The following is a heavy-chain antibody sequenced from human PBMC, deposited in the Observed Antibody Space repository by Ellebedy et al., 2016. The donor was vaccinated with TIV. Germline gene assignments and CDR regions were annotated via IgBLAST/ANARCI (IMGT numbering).Heavy chain of an antibody. Sequence: MPSETLSLTCTVSGGSISSSSYYRGWIRQPPGKGLEWIANIYYSGSTYYNPSPKSRVTISVDTSKNQFSLKLSSVTAADTAVYYCARHVLGSGVKLDENYFDYWGQGTLVTVSS. J-gene: IGHJ4*02. CDR2: IYYSGST. D-gene: IGHD3-10*01. V-gene: IGHV4-39*01. CDR3: ARHVLGSGVKLDENYFDY. CDR1: GGSISSSSYY.